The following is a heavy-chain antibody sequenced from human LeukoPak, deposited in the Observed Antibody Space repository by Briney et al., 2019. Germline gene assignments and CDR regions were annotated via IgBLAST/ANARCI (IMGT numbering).Heavy chain of an antibody. Sequence: ASVKVSCKASGYTFTSYDINWVRQATGQGLEWMGWMNPNSGNTGYTQKFHGRVTMTRNTSISTAYMELSSLRSEDTAVYYCAREKRYGSGSYSQEWGQGTLVTVSS. CDR3: AREKRYGSGSYSQE. D-gene: IGHD3-10*01. CDR1: GYTFTSYD. CDR2: MNPNSGNT. J-gene: IGHJ4*02. V-gene: IGHV1-8*01.